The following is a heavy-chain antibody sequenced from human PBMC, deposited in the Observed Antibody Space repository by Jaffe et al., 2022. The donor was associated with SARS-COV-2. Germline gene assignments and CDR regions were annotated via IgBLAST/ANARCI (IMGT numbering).Heavy chain of an antibody. D-gene: IGHD3-10*01. J-gene: IGHJ6*03. CDR3: ARDFGYGSGFLYYYDMDV. Sequence: QVQLVESGGGVVQPGKSLRLSCEVSGFTFSTYAMHWVRHVPGKGLEWVAVISDNGSKKYYADSVRGRFTISRDNFKNRLNLEMNSLRTDDAAVYYCARDFGYGSGFLYYYDMDVWGKGTTVTVSS. V-gene: IGHV3-30*04. CDR2: ISDNGSKK. CDR1: GFTFSTYA.